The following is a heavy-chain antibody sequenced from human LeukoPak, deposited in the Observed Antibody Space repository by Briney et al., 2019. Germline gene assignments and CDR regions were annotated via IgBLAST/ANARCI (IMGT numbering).Heavy chain of an antibody. Sequence: PSETLSLTCTVSGGSISSYYWSWIRQPPGKGLEWIGYIYYSGSTNYNPSLKSRVTISVDTSKNQFSLKLSSVTAADTAVYYCASSYSSGWYDWFDPWGQGTLVTVSS. D-gene: IGHD6-19*01. CDR1: GGSISSYY. CDR3: ASSYSSGWYDWFDP. CDR2: IYYSGST. J-gene: IGHJ5*02. V-gene: IGHV4-59*01.